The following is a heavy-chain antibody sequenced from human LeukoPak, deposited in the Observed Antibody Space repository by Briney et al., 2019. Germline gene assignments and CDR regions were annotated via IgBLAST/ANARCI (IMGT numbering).Heavy chain of an antibody. D-gene: IGHD3-10*01. CDR3: ARLITMVRGVIIAGGGYFDY. J-gene: IGHJ4*02. CDR2: IYYSGST. Sequence: SETLSLTCTVSGYSISSGYYWGWIRQPPGKGLEWIGYIYYSGSTYYNPSLKSRVTISVDTSKNQFSLKLSSVTAADTAVYYCARLITMVRGVIIAGGGYFDYWGQGTLVTVSS. V-gene: IGHV4-38-2*02. CDR1: GYSISSGYY.